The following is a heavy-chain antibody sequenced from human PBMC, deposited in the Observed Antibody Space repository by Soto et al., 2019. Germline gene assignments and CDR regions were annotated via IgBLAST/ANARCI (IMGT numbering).Heavy chain of an antibody. Sequence: SETLSLTCTVSGGSISSSSYYWGWIRQPPGKGLEWIGSIYYSGSTYYNPSLKSRVTISVDTSKNQFSLKLSSVTAADTAVYYCASLAFRESSNDYWGQGTLVTVSS. CDR3: ASLAFRESSNDY. J-gene: IGHJ4*02. CDR1: GGSISSSSYY. CDR2: IYYSGST. V-gene: IGHV4-39*01. D-gene: IGHD3-10*01.